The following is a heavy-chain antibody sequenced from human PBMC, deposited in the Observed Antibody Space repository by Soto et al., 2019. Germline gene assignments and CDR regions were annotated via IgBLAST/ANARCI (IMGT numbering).Heavy chain of an antibody. J-gene: IGHJ4*02. CDR1: GFTFSSYS. D-gene: IGHD3-3*01. V-gene: IGHV3-48*01. Sequence: PGGSLRLSCAASGFTFSSYSMNWVRQAPGKGLEWVSYISSSSSTIYYADSVKGRFTVSRDNAKNSLYLQMNSLRAEDTAVYYCARRYYDFWSGYPSPLNYFDYWGQGTLVTVSS. CDR2: ISSSSSTI. CDR3: ARRYYDFWSGYPSPLNYFDY.